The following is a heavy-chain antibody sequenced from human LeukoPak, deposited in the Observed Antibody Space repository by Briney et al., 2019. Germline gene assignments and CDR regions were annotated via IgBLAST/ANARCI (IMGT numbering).Heavy chain of an antibody. Sequence: GASVKVPCKASGYTFTSYGISLVRQAPGQGLEWMGWVSAYNGNTNYAQKLQGRVTMTTDTSTSTAYMELRSLRSDDTAVYYCARVVTIFGVGKRYYYYMDVWGKGTTVTVSS. CDR1: GYTFTSYG. CDR2: VSAYNGNT. J-gene: IGHJ6*03. V-gene: IGHV1-18*01. CDR3: ARVVTIFGVGKRYYYYMDV. D-gene: IGHD3-3*01.